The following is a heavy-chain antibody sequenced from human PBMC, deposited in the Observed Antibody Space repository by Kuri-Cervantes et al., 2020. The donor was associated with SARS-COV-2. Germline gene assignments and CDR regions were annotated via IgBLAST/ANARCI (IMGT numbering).Heavy chain of an antibody. J-gene: IGHJ5*02. CDR1: GYSISGGYY. D-gene: IGHD3-3*01. V-gene: IGHV4-38-2*01. CDR2: IYHRGST. CDR3: ARHSDYSLTLLRFLDPQWGFDP. Sequence: SQTLSLTCAVSGYSISGGYYWGWIRQPPGKGLEWIGSIYHRGSTYYKPSLKSRVTISVDTSKNQFSLKLSSVTAADTAVYYCARHSDYSLTLLRFLDPQWGFDPWGQGTLVTVSS.